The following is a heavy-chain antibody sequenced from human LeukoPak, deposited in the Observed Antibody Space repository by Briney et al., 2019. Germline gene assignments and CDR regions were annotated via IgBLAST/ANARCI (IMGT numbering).Heavy chain of an antibody. CDR2: INYSGRT. CDR3: ATNRMVRGVIIHFDY. V-gene: IGHV4-34*01. D-gene: IGHD3-10*01. J-gene: IGHJ4*02. Sequence: SETLSLTCAVSGGSFSDYYWTWIRQPPGKGLEGIGGINYSGRTNYNPSLKSRVTISVDTSKNQFSLKLSSVTAADTAVYYCATNRMVRGVIIHFDYWGQGTLVTVSS. CDR1: GGSFSDYY.